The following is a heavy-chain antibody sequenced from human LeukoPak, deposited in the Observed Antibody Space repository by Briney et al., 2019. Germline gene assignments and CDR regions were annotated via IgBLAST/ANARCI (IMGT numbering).Heavy chain of an antibody. J-gene: IGHJ6*02. V-gene: IGHV4-34*01. Sequence: PSETLSLTCAVYGGSFSGYYWSWIRQPPGKGLEWIGEINHSGSTNYNPSLKSRVTISVDTSKNQFSLTLSSVTAADTAVYYCARVRIVVVVAATPGYYYYGMDVWGQGTTVTVSS. CDR1: GGSFSGYY. CDR3: ARVRIVVVVAATPGYYYYGMDV. CDR2: INHSGST. D-gene: IGHD2-15*01.